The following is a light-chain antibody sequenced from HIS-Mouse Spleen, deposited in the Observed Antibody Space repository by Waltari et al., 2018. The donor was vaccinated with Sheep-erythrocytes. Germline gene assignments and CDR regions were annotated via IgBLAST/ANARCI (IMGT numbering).Light chain of an antibody. V-gene: IGLV2-11*01. CDR2: DVS. J-gene: IGLJ1*01. Sequence: QSALTQPRSVSGSPGQSVTISCTGTSSDVGGYNYVSWQQQHPGKAPKLMIYDVSNRPSGVPERFSGSKSGNTASLTISRLQAEDDADYYCCSYAGSYNHVFATGTKVTVL. CDR3: CSYAGSYNHV. CDR1: SSDVGGYNY.